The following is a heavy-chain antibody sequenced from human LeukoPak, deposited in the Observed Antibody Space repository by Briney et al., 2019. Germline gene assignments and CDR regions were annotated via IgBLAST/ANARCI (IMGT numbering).Heavy chain of an antibody. CDR1: GGSISSGSYY. CDR3: ARAPEYGLYYFDY. Sequence: PSETLSLTCTVSGGSISSGSYYWGWIRQPPGKGLEWIGNIYYSGSTYYNPSLKSRVSISVDTSKNQFSLKLTSVTAADTAVYXXARAPEYGLYYFDYWGQGTLVTASS. V-gene: IGHV4-39*07. J-gene: IGHJ4*02. D-gene: IGHD1-14*01. CDR2: IYYSGST.